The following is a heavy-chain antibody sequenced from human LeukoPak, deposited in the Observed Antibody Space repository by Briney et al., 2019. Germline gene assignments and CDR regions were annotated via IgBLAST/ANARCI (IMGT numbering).Heavy chain of an antibody. CDR3: ARGSPYYYDTSGYGDY. V-gene: IGHV3-33*01. D-gene: IGHD3-22*01. J-gene: IGHJ4*02. CDR1: GFTFSSYG. CDR2: IWYDGSNK. Sequence: GGSLRLSCAASGFTFSSYGMHWVRQAPGKGLEWVAVIWYDGSNKYYADSVKGRFTISRDNSKNTLYLQMNSLRAEDTAVYYCARGSPYYYDTSGYGDYWGQGTLVTVSS.